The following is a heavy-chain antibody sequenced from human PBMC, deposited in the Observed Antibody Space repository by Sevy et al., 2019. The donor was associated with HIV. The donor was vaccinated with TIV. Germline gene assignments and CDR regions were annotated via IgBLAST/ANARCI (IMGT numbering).Heavy chain of an antibody. CDR3: ATHAGIAAAGRVFDY. CDR2: IRNKADSYTT. J-gene: IGHJ4*02. V-gene: IGHV3-72*01. D-gene: IGHD6-13*01. Sequence: GGSLRLSCAASGFTFSGHYMEWVRQAPGKGLEWVGRIRNKADSYTTEYAASVKDRFTISRDDSKKSLYLLMNSLKTEDTAVYYCATHAGIAAAGRVFDYWGQGTLVTVSS. CDR1: GFTFSGHY.